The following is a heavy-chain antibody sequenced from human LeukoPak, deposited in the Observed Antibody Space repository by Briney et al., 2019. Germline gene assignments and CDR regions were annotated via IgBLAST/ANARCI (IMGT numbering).Heavy chain of an antibody. D-gene: IGHD6-19*01. Sequence: PGGSLRLSCAASGFTFSTYSMNWVRQAPGKGLEWVSYISSSSSTIYYADSVKGRFTISRDNAKNSLYLQMNSLRDEDTAVYYCARGTLEAVAGTGGIDYWGQGTLVTVSS. CDR1: GFTFSTYS. V-gene: IGHV3-48*02. CDR3: ARGTLEAVAGTGGIDY. J-gene: IGHJ4*02. CDR2: ISSSSSTI.